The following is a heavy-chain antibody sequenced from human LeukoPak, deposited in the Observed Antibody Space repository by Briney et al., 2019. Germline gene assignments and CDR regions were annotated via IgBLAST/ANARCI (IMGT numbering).Heavy chain of an antibody. J-gene: IGHJ4*02. CDR3: AREVVVITRYFDH. Sequence: PSETLSLTCTVSGDSISTGDYHWNWIRQFPGKGLEWIGSIYNSGRSGKTFYNPSLKSRVTISVDTSKNQFSLKLNSVTAADTAVYYCAREVVVITRYFDHWGQGTLVTVSS. D-gene: IGHD3-22*01. CDR1: GDSISTGDYH. V-gene: IGHV4-31*03. CDR2: IYNSGRSGKT.